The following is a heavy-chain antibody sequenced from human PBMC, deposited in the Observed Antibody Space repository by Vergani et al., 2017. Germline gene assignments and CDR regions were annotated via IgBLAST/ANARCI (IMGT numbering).Heavy chain of an antibody. CDR1: EYSFGNYW. D-gene: IGHD1-1*01. CDR3: ARHTTYTDS. Sequence: EVELVQSGPEMRKPGEFLKISCKGSEYSFGNYWIGWVRQMPGKVLEWMGIIYPADSDTRYSPSFQGQVTISADKSISTAFLQWDSLKASDTALYYCARHTTYTDSWGQGTLVTVSS. CDR2: IYPADSDT. V-gene: IGHV5-51*01. J-gene: IGHJ4*02.